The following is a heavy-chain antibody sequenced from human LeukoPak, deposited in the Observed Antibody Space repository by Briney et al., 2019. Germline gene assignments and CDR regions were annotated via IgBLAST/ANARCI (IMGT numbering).Heavy chain of an antibody. CDR2: IYTSGST. D-gene: IGHD4-23*01. Sequence: SETLSLTCTVSGGSISSGSYYWSWIRQPAGKGLEWIGRIYTSGSTNYNPSLKSRVTISVDTSKNQFSLKLSSVTAADTAMYYCAREVADYGGYYYYHYMDVWGKGTTVTISS. J-gene: IGHJ6*03. V-gene: IGHV4-61*02. CDR3: AREVADYGGYYYYHYMDV. CDR1: GGSISSGSYY.